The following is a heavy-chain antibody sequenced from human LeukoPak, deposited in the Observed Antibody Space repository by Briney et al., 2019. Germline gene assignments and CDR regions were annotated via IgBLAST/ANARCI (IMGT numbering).Heavy chain of an antibody. J-gene: IGHJ3*02. V-gene: IGHV3-21*01. CDR2: ISSSSSCI. D-gene: IGHD5-18*01. Sequence: GGSLTLSCAASGFTFSTNSMNWVRQAPGKGLEWVSSISSSSSCIYYADSVKGRFTISRDNAKKSLFLDMNSLRAEDTAVYYCASENKRGYSYGSPTDAFDIWGQGTMVTVSS. CDR1: GFTFSTNS. CDR3: ASENKRGYSYGSPTDAFDI.